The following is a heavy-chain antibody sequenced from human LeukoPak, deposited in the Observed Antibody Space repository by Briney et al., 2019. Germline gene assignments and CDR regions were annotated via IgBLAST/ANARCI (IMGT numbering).Heavy chain of an antibody. CDR3: ARGIQKPPGGY. CDR1: GGSISSSSYY. V-gene: IGHV4-39*01. CDR2: IYYSGST. Sequence: RTSETLSLTCTVSGGSISSSSYYWGWIRQPPGKGLEWIGSIYYSGSTYYNPSLKSRVTISVDTSKNQFSLKLSSVTAADTAVYYCARGIQKPPGGYWGQGTLVTVSS. J-gene: IGHJ4*02. D-gene: IGHD5-18*01.